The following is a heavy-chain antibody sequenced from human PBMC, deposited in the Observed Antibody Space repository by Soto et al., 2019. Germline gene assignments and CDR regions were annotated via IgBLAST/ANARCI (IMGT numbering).Heavy chain of an antibody. CDR1: GFTVSSNY. CDR2: IYSGGST. D-gene: IGHD2-2*02. V-gene: IGHV3-66*01. Sequence: GGSLRLSCAASGFTVSSNYMSWVRQAPGKGLEWVSVIYSGGSTYYADSVKGRFTISRDNSKNTLYLQMNSLRAEDTAVYYCAKDLPAIVVVPAAIGIVDYWGQGTLVTVSS. J-gene: IGHJ4*02. CDR3: AKDLPAIVVVPAAIGIVDY.